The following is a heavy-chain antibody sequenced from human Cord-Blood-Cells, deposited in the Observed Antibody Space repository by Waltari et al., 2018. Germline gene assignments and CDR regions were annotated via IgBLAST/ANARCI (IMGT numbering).Heavy chain of an antibody. CDR1: DGSISSSSCY. D-gene: IGHD6-25*01. J-gene: IGHJ4*02. Sequence: QLQLQESGAGLVQPSETLSITCTVSDGSISSSSCYWGWIRQPPGKGLEWIGSIYYSGGTYYTPSLKSRVTISGDTSKNQVSLKRSSVTAEDTAGYYCGSAADVVIDYWGQGTLVTVSS. CDR2: IYYSGGT. CDR3: GSAADVVIDY. V-gene: IGHV4-39*01.